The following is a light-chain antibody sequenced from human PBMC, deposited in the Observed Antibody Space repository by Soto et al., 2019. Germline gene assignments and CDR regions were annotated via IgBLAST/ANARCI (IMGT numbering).Light chain of an antibody. V-gene: IGKV1-33*01. J-gene: IGKJ5*01. CDR1: QDISNY. CDR2: DAS. Sequence: DIQMTQSPSSLSASVGDRVTITCQASQDISNYLNWYQQKPGKAPKLLIYDASNLETGVPSRFXGSGSGTDFTFTISSLQPEDIATYYCQQYDNLLRSTFGQWTRLEIK. CDR3: QQYDNLLRST.